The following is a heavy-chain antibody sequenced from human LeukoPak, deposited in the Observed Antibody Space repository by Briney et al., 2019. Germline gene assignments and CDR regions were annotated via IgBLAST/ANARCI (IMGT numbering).Heavy chain of an antibody. J-gene: IGHJ4*02. CDR2: ISSSSSYI. Sequence: GSLRLFWGGSGFTFSSYCNNRVRQAPGEGVEWVSSISSSSSYIYYADSVKGRFTISRDNAKNSLYLQMNSLRAEDTAVYYCARDSPGYSYGSGYWGQGTLVTVSS. CDR3: ARDSPGYSYGSGY. V-gene: IGHV3-21*01. CDR1: GFTFSSYC. D-gene: IGHD5-18*01.